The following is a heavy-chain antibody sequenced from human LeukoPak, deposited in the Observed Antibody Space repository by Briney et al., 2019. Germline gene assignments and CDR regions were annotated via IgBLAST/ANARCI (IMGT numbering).Heavy chain of an antibody. CDR1: VFTFRSYW. J-gene: IGHJ4*02. Sequence: GGSLRLSFADSVFTFRSYWMSWVRQAPGKGLEWIANIKQDGSEKYYVDSVKGRFTISRDNAKNSLFLQMNSLRVEDTAVYYCARGGGSYYEGAMCDYWGQGTLVTVSS. D-gene: IGHD1-26*01. CDR2: IKQDGSEK. V-gene: IGHV3-7*03. CDR3: ARGGGSYYEGAMCDY.